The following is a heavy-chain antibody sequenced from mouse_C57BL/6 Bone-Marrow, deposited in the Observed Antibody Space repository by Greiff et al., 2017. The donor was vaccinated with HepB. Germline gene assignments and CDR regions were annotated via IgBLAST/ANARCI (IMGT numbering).Heavy chain of an antibody. Sequence: EVKLVESGGGLVQPGGSLKLSCAASGFTFSDYGMAWVRQAPRKGPEWVAFISNLAYSNYYADSVTGRFTISRENDKNTLYLEMSSLRSEDTAMYYCARQGGSSLWFAYWGQGTLVTVSA. CDR3: ARQGGSSLWFAY. CDR2: ISNLAYSN. CDR1: GFTFSDYG. D-gene: IGHD1-1*01. J-gene: IGHJ3*01. V-gene: IGHV5-15*01.